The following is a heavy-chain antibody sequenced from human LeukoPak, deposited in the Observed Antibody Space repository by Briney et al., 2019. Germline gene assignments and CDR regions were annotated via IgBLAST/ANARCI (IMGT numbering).Heavy chain of an antibody. J-gene: IGHJ4*02. D-gene: IGHD3-16*02. CDR1: GFTFSSYD. CDR3: ARAHHRRVYDYVWGSYPY. V-gene: IGHV3-13*01. CDR2: IGTAGDT. Sequence: PGGSLRLSCAASGFTFSSYDMHWVRQATGKGLEWVSAIGTAGDTYYPGSVKGRFTISRENAKNSLYLQMNSLRAGDTAVYYCARAHHRRVYDYVWGSYPYWGQGTLVTVSS.